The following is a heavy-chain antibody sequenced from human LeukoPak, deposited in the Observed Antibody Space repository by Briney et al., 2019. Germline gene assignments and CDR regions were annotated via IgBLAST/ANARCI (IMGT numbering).Heavy chain of an antibody. J-gene: IGHJ6*03. CDR2: INHSGST. V-gene: IGHV4-34*01. CDR3: ARGSALQYRRDMGYYYYYMDV. CDR1: GGSFSGYY. Sequence: SETLSLTCAVYGGSFSGYYWSWIRQPPGKGLEWIGEINHSGSTNYNPSLKSRVTISVDTSKNQFSLKLSSVTAADTAVYYCARGSALQYRRDMGYYYYYMDVWGKGTTVTVSS. D-gene: IGHD4-11*01.